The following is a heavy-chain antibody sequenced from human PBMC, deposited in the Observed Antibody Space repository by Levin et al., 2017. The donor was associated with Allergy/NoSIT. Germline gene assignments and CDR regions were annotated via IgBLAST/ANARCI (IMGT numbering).Heavy chain of an antibody. V-gene: IGHV4-61*01. CDR2: VYYSGST. D-gene: IGHD6-19*01. CDR3: TRDRGSSGWFES. Sequence: SETLSLTCTVSGGPVNSGSYYWSWIRQPPGKGLEWIGSVYYSGSTNYNPSLKRRASITVDTSKNQFSLTLSSLTAADTAVYYCTRDRGSSGWFESWGQGTLVTVSS. J-gene: IGHJ5*01. CDR1: GGPVNSGSYY.